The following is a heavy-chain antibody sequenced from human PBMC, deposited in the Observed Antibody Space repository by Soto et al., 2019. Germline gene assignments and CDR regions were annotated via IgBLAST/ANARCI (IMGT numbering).Heavy chain of an antibody. D-gene: IGHD2-15*01. J-gene: IGHJ4*02. Sequence: QVQLVESGGGLVKPGGSLRLSCAASGFTFSDYYMSWIRQAPGKGLEWVSYISSSGSTIYYADSVKGRFTISRDNAKNSQELQMNSLRAEDTAVYYCAGDLSSGGRDCSGGSCYSGISYWGQGTLVTVSS. V-gene: IGHV3-11*01. CDR3: AGDLSSGGRDCSGGSCYSGISY. CDR2: ISSSGSTI. CDR1: GFTFSDYY.